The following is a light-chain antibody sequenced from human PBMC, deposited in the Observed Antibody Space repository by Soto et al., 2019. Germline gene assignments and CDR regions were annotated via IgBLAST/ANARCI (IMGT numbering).Light chain of an antibody. CDR3: SSYTSSSVV. CDR1: SSDVGGYNY. J-gene: IGLJ2*01. V-gene: IGLV2-14*01. Sequence: QSALTQPASVSGSPGQSITISCTGTSSDVGGYNYVSWYQQHPGKAPKLMIYEVSNRPSGVSNRSSGSKSGNTASLTISGLQAEDEADYYCSSYTSSSVVFGGGTKVTVL. CDR2: EVS.